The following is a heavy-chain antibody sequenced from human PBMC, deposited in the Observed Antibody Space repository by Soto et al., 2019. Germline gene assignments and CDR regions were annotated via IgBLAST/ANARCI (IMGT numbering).Heavy chain of an antibody. CDR1: GYIFTNYN. Sequence: QVQLVQSGAEVKKPGASVKISCKASGYIFTNYNMHWVRQAPGQGLEWMGLINPGDGSSNYAHKFQGRVTVTRDTSTSTVYMELSSLSSEDTALYYCVRGRPSGWSLWGQGTLVTVSS. V-gene: IGHV1-46*03. D-gene: IGHD6-19*01. CDR2: INPGDGSS. CDR3: VRGRPSGWSL. J-gene: IGHJ4*02.